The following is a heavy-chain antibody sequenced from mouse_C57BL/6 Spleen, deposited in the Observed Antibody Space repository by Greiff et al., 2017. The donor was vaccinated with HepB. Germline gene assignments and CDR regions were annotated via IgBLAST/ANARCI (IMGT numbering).Heavy chain of an antibody. Sequence: QVQLKQPGAELVKPGASVKLSCKASGYTFTSYWMHWVKQRPGQGLEWIGMIHPNSGSTNYNEKFKSKATLTVDKSSSTAYMQLSSLTSEDSAVYYCARYQPSYAMDYWGQGTSVTVSS. CDR1: GYTFTSYW. CDR3: ARYQPSYAMDY. V-gene: IGHV1-64*01. J-gene: IGHJ4*01. D-gene: IGHD6-1*01. CDR2: IHPNSGST.